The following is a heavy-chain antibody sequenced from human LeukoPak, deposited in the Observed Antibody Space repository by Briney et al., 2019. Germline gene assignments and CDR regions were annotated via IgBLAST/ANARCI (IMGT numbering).Heavy chain of an antibody. J-gene: IGHJ6*03. CDR2: IIPIFGTA. CDR3: ARFEEYYYYMDV. V-gene: IGHV1-69*13. CDR1: GGTFSSYA. Sequence: GASVKVSCKAPGGTFSSYAISWVRQAPGQGLEWMGGIIPIFGTANYAQKFQGRVTITADESTSTAYMELSSLRSEDTAVYYCARFEEYYYYMDVWGKGTTVTVSS.